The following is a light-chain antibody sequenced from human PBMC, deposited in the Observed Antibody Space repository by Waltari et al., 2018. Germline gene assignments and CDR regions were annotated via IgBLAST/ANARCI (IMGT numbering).Light chain of an antibody. CDR2: EVS. J-gene: IGLJ2*01. CDR1: SSDVGGYNY. Sequence: QSALTQPASVSGSPGQSITISCTGTSSDVGGYNYVSWYQHHPGKAPKLMIYEVSSRQAFLVHPFSPSKSGNPACLTLSGSLAEDEADYAGSLHTSSPTRVFAGGPRRPVL. CDR3: SLHTSSPTRV. V-gene: IGLV2-14*01.